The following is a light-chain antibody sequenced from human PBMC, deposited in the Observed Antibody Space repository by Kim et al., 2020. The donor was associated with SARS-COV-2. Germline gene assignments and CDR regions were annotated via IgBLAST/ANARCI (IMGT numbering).Light chain of an antibody. J-gene: IGKJ1*01. CDR2: GAS. V-gene: IGKV3-20*01. Sequence: SPGERVTLSCRASQSVSSTYLAWYQQKPGQAPRRLIYGASSRATGIPDRFSGSGSGTDFTLTITRLEPEDFAVYYCQQYSSSPATFGQGTKVDIK. CDR3: QQYSSSPAT. CDR1: QSVSSTY.